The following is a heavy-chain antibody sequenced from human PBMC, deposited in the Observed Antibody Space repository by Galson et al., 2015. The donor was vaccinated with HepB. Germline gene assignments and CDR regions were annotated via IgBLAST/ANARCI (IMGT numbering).Heavy chain of an antibody. J-gene: IGHJ4*02. D-gene: IGHD5-12*01. CDR2: IWYDGGNQ. CDR1: GFTFSSYG. V-gene: IGHV3-33*01. CDR3: ARDQSAYSGSSGYFDY. Sequence: SLRLSCAASGFTFSSYGMHWVRQAPGKGLEWVAFIWYDGGNQYYADSVKGRFTISRDNSKNTLYLQMNSLRAEDTAVYYCARDQSAYSGSSGYFDYWGQGTLVTVSS.